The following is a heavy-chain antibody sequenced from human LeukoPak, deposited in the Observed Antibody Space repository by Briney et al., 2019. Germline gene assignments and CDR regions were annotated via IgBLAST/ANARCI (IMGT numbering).Heavy chain of an antibody. CDR3: AREESNWNDRGAPLPDY. CDR1: GYTFTGYY. Sequence: ASVSVSCRPSGYTFTGYYLHWVRQAPGQAREWVGWINPNSGGKNYAQKVDARVTMTRNTSTSTANIELSMLRSDDTAVDYCAREESNWNDRGAPLPDYWGQGTLVTVSS. CDR2: INPNSGGK. V-gene: IGHV1-2*02. D-gene: IGHD1-20*01. J-gene: IGHJ4*02.